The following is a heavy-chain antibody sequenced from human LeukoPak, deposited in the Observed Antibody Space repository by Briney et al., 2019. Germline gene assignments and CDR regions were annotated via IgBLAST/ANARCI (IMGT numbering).Heavy chain of an antibody. D-gene: IGHD3-22*01. CDR3: ARGPVVVRLALMDV. J-gene: IGHJ6*04. Sequence: PGGSLRLSCSASGFTFSSYEMNWVRQAPGKGLEWVSSISSSSSYIYYADSVKGRFTISRDNAKNSLYLQMNSLRAEDTAVYYCARGPVVVRLALMDVWGKGTTVTVSS. CDR2: ISSSSSYI. CDR1: GFTFSSYE. V-gene: IGHV3-21*01.